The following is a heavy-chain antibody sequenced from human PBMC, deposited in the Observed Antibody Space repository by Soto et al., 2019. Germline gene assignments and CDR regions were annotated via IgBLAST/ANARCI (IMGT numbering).Heavy chain of an antibody. V-gene: IGHV1-46*01. J-gene: IGHJ4*02. CDR3: ARGPATAPDAY. CDR2: INPSGGTT. CDR1: GYIFTSYY. D-gene: IGHD2-2*01. Sequence: QVQLAQSGTEVKKPGASVKVSCKTSGYIFTSYYIHWVRQAPGQGLEWMGIINPSGGTTTYAQKLQGRVTRTSDTSTSTVYMELSSLRSEDTAVYYCARGPATAPDAYWGLGTLVTVSS.